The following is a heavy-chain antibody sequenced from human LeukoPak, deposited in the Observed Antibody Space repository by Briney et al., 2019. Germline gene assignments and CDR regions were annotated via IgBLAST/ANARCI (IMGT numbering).Heavy chain of an antibody. Sequence: GESLKISCKGFGYSFTSYWIAWVRQMPGKGLEWMGIIYPGDSDTRYSPSFQGQVTMSADKSINTAYLQWSSLKASDTAMYYCARRQGCSSTSCPPDYWGQGTLVTVSS. D-gene: IGHD2-2*01. CDR2: IYPGDSDT. CDR3: ARRQGCSSTSCPPDY. V-gene: IGHV5-51*01. CDR1: GYSFTSYW. J-gene: IGHJ4*02.